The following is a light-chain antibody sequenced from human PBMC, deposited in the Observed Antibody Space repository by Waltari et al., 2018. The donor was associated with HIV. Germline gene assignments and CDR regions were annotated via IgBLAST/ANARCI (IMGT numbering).Light chain of an antibody. V-gene: IGLV2-23*02. CDR2: AVT. CDR1: SSDVASYNL. J-gene: IGLJ1*01. CDR3: CSYAGTGTYV. Sequence: QSALTQPASVSGSPGQSITISCTATSSDVASYNLVSWYQQHPGKAPKYMIYAVTKRPVGFCSRFSGSQSDNTSSLTISWLQAEDEADYYCCSYAGTGTYVFGTGTKVTVL.